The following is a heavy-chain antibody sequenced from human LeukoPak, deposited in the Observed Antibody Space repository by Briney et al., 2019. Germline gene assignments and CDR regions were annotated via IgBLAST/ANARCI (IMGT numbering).Heavy chain of an antibody. J-gene: IGHJ4*02. CDR2: IKQDGSQK. Sequence: PGGSLRLSCAASGFTFTTYWMTWVRQAPGKGLERVANIKQDGSQKYYVDSVKGRFTISRDNAKNSLYLQMNSLKAEDTAVYYCARENWANDYWGQGTLVTVSS. CDR1: GFTFTTYW. CDR3: ARENWANDY. D-gene: IGHD7-27*01. V-gene: IGHV3-7*01.